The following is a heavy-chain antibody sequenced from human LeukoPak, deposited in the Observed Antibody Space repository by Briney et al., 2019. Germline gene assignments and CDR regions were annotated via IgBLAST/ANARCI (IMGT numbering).Heavy chain of an antibody. Sequence: PSETLSLTCTVSGGSISSSSYYWGWIRQPPGQGLEWIGSIYYSGNTYYNPSLKSRVTISVDTSKNQFSLKLSSVTAADTVVYYCARGVVAAYYYYYGMDVWGQGTTVTVSS. CDR3: ARGVVAAYYYYYGMDV. J-gene: IGHJ6*02. D-gene: IGHD2-15*01. V-gene: IGHV4-39*07. CDR2: IYYSGNT. CDR1: GGSISSSSYY.